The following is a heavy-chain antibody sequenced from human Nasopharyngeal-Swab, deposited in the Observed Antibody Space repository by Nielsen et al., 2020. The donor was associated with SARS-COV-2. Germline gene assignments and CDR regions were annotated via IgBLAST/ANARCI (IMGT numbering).Heavy chain of an antibody. D-gene: IGHD4-17*01. CDR2: ISYDGSNK. CDR1: GFTFSSYA. J-gene: IGHJ4*02. Sequence: LKIFCAASGFTFSSYAMHWVRQAPGKGLEWVAVISYDGSNKYYADSVKGRFTISRDNSKNTLYLQMNSLRAEDTAVYYCARGTTATYCDYWGQGTLVTVSS. V-gene: IGHV3-30*04. CDR3: ARGTTATYCDY.